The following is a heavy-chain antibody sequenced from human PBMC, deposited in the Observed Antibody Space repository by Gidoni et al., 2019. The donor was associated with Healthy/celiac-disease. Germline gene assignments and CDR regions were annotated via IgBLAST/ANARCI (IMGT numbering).Heavy chain of an antibody. CDR1: GGSISSSSYY. Sequence: QLQLQESGPGLVQPSETLSLTCTVSGGSISSSSYYWGWIRQPPGKGLEWIGSIYYSGSTYYNPSLKSRVTISVDTSKNQFSLKLSSVTAADTAVYYCARLRIAVAGLDYWGQGTLVTVSS. CDR3: ARLRIAVAGLDY. V-gene: IGHV4-39*01. CDR2: IYYSGST. D-gene: IGHD6-19*01. J-gene: IGHJ4*02.